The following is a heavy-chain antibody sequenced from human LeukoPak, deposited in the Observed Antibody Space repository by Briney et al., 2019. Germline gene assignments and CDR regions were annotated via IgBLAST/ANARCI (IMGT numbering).Heavy chain of an antibody. D-gene: IGHD3-3*01. Sequence: PSETLSLTCTVSGGSISSYYWSWIRQPPGKGLEWIGYIYYSGSTNYNPSLKSRVTISVDTSKNQFSLKLSSVTAADTAVYYCARVRGVRVLRFLEWSNSNWFDPWGQGTLVTVSS. J-gene: IGHJ5*02. CDR1: GGSISSYY. CDR2: IYYSGST. CDR3: ARVRGVRVLRFLEWSNSNWFDP. V-gene: IGHV4-59*12.